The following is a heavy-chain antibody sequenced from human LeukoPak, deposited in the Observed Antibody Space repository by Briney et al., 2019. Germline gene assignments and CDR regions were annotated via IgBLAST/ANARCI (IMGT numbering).Heavy chain of an antibody. V-gene: IGHV4-30-4*01. D-gene: IGHD3-9*01. CDR2: IYYSGST. Sequence: SETLSLTCTFSGGSISSGDYYWSWIRQPPGKGLEWIGYIYYSGSTYYNPSLKSRVTISVGTSKNQFSLKLSSVTAADTAVYYCARDKGYDILTGYYFDPWGQGTLVTVSS. CDR3: ARDKGYDILTGYYFDP. J-gene: IGHJ5*02. CDR1: GGSISSGDYY.